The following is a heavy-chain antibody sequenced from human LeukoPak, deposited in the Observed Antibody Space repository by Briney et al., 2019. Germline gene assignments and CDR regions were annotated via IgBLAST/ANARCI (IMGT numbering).Heavy chain of an antibody. Sequence: GGSLRLSCAASGFTFSSYAMSWVRQAPGKGLEWVSAISGSGGSTYYADSVEGRFTISRDNSKNTLYLRMNSLRAEDTAVYYCAKDGVGALYYFDYWGQGTLVTVSS. CDR3: AKDGVGALYYFDY. V-gene: IGHV3-23*01. J-gene: IGHJ4*02. CDR2: ISGSGGST. D-gene: IGHD1-26*01. CDR1: GFTFSSYA.